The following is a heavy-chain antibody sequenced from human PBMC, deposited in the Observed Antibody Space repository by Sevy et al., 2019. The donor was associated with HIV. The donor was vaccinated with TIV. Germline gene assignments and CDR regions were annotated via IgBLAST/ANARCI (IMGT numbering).Heavy chain of an antibody. Sequence: ASVKVSCKASGYTFTSYGISWVRQAPGQGLEWMGWISAYNGNTNYAQTLQGRVTMTTDTSTSTAYMELRSLRSDDTAVYYCARDQEVHDYGEKTDYWGQGTLVTVSS. D-gene: IGHD4-17*01. CDR1: GYTFTSYG. CDR2: ISAYNGNT. V-gene: IGHV1-18*01. J-gene: IGHJ4*02. CDR3: ARDQEVHDYGEKTDY.